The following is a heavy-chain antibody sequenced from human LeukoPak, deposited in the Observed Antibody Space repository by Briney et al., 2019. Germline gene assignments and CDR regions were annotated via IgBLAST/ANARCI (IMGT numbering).Heavy chain of an antibody. Sequence: SQTLSLTCTVSGGSISSGGYYGSWIRQHPGKGQEWIGYIYYSGSTYYNPSLKSRVTISVDTSKNQFSLKLSPVTAADTAVYYCAREPWQLVLRGAFDIWGQGTMVTVSS. CDR2: IYYSGST. CDR1: GGSISSGGYY. D-gene: IGHD6-13*01. V-gene: IGHV4-31*03. J-gene: IGHJ3*02. CDR3: AREPWQLVLRGAFDI.